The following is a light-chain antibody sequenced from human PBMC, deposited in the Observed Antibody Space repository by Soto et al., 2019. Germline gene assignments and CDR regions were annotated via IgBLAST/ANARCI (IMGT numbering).Light chain of an antibody. Sequence: DIQMTQSPSSLSASVGDRVTITCRASQGISNYLAWYQQKPGKVLKLLIYAASTLQSGVPSRFSGSVSGTDFTLTISGLQPEDVATYYCQKYNSAPRTFGPGTKVDIK. CDR1: QGISNY. V-gene: IGKV1-27*01. J-gene: IGKJ3*01. CDR2: AAS. CDR3: QKYNSAPRT.